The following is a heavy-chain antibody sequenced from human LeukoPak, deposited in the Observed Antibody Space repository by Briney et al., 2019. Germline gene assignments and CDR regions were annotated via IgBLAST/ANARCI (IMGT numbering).Heavy chain of an antibody. Sequence: GSLRLSCAASGFTFSSYAMSWVRQAPGKGLEWVSAISGSGGSTYYADSVKGRFTISRDNSKNTLYLQMNSLRAEDTAVYYCAKADSYSSSFDYWGQGTLVTVSS. CDR1: GFTFSSYA. CDR3: AKADSYSSSFDY. CDR2: ISGSGGST. V-gene: IGHV3-23*01. D-gene: IGHD6-6*01. J-gene: IGHJ4*02.